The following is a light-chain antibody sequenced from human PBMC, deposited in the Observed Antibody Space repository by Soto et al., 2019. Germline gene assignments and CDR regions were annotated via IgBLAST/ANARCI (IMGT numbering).Light chain of an antibody. V-gene: IGKV1-5*03. CDR3: QQCKNYPPWT. J-gene: IGKJ1*01. CDR1: ETIGGW. CDR2: KAS. Sequence: DIQMTQSPSTLSASVGDRVTITCRASETIGGWLAWYQQKPGRAPKLLIYKASNLENGVPSRFSGSGSGTEFTLTISSLQPDDFATYYCQQCKNYPPWTFGQGT.